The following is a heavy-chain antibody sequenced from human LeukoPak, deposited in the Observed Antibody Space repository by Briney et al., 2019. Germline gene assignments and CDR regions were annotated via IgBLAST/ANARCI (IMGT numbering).Heavy chain of an antibody. V-gene: IGHV3-23*01. D-gene: IGHD3-3*01. CDR2: ISGSGGST. CDR1: GFTFSSYA. Sequence: PGGSLRLSCAASGFTFSSYAMSWVRQAPGKGLEWVSAISGSGGSTYYADSVKGRFTISRDNSKNTLYLQMNSLRAEDTAVYYCAKDPIWSGYQDDAFDIWGQGTMVTVSS. J-gene: IGHJ3*02. CDR3: AKDPIWSGYQDDAFDI.